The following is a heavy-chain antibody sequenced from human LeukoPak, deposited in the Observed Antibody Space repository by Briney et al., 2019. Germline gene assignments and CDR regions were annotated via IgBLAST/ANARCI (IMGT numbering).Heavy chain of an antibody. CDR2: IYPGDSDT. D-gene: IGHD7-27*01. V-gene: IGHV5-51*01. CDR1: GYRFTNYW. Sequence: GESLKISCKVSGYRFTNYWIGWVRQMPGKGLEWMGTIYPGDSDTQYSPSFQGQVTISADKSISTAYLRWSSLKASDTAMYYCVRTDRTGDPLDYWGQGTLVTVSS. J-gene: IGHJ4*02. CDR3: VRTDRTGDPLDY.